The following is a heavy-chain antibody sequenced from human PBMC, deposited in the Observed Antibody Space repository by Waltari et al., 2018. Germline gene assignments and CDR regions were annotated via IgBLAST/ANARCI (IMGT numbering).Heavy chain of an antibody. Sequence: MTWVRQAPGKGLEWVSSISSSSNYIYYADSVKGRFTISRDNAKNSLYLQMNSLRAEDTAVYYCARVKGYGGSDYWGEGTLVTVSS. CDR3: ARVKGYGGSDY. J-gene: IGHJ4*02. V-gene: IGHV3-21*01. CDR2: ISSSSNYI. D-gene: IGHD2-15*01.